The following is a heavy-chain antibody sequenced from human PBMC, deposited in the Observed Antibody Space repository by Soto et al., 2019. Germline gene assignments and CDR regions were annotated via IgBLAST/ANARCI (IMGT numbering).Heavy chain of an antibody. CDR1: GGSISSSNW. Sequence: QVQLQESGPGLVKPSGTLSLTCAVSGGSISSSNWWSWVRQPPGKGLEWIGEIYHSGSTNYNPSLKRRGPISVDKAKNPVPPKLGPVAGADTGVYYWARGIGEYQLLSRWFDPWGQGTLVTVSS. D-gene: IGHD2-2*01. V-gene: IGHV4-4*02. CDR3: ARGIGEYQLLSRWFDP. J-gene: IGHJ5*02. CDR2: IYHSGST.